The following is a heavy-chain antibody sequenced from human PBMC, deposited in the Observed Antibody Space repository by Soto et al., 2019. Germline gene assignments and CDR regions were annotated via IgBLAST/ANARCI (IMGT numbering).Heavy chain of an antibody. D-gene: IGHD3-22*01. CDR2: IYYSGST. CDR1: GCSISRGDYY. V-gene: IGHV4-30-4*01. Sequence: QVRLQESRPGLLTPSQTLSLTCTVPGCSISRGDYYWSWIRQPPAKSLEWIGYIYYSGSTYYNPSLKSRLSISVETSRNQLSLRLSSVTAADTAVYYCARAFDDSSGYYGGLGYWGQGTLVTVSS. CDR3: ARAFDDSSGYYGGLGY. J-gene: IGHJ4*02.